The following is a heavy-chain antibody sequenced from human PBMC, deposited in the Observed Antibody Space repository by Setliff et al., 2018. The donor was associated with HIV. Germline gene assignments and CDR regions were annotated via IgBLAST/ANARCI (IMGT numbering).Heavy chain of an antibody. V-gene: IGHV4-59*11. CDR3: ARHTVFVRYFDH. Sequence: NPSETLSLTCTGSAASIRSHYWSWIRQSPGKGLEWIGNFYYTGSTDYNPSFKSRVTISLDKSNNQISLNLSSATAADTAVYYCARHTVFVRYFDHWGQGMLVTVSS. D-gene: IGHD2-2*02. CDR1: AASIRSHY. CDR2: FYYTGST. J-gene: IGHJ4*02.